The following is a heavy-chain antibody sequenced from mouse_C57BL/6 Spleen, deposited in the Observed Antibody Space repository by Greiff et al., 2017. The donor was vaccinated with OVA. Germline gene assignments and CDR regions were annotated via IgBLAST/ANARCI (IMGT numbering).Heavy chain of an antibody. Sequence: EVQLVESGGGLVQPKGSLKLSCAASGFTFNTYAMHWVRQAPGKGLEWVARIRSKSSNYATYYADSVKDRFTISRDDSQSMLYLQMNNRKTEDTAMYYCVRVGGGYYDWYFDVWGTGTTVTVSS. CDR2: IRSKSSNYAT. CDR3: VRVGGGYYDWYFDV. D-gene: IGHD2-3*01. J-gene: IGHJ1*03. V-gene: IGHV10-3*01. CDR1: GFTFNTYA.